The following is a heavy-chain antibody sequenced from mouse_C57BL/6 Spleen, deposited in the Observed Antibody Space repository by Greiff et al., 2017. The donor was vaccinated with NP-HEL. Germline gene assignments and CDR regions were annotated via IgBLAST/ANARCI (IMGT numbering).Heavy chain of an antibody. CDR1: GFTFSDYY. CDR3: ARGTGLGDYFDY. V-gene: IGHV5-12*01. CDR2: ISNGGGST. Sequence: EVQLVESGGGLVQPGGSLKLSCAASGFTFSDYYMYWVRQTPEKRLEWVAYISNGGGSTYYPDTVKGPFTISRDKAKNTLYLQMSRLKSEDTAMYYCARGTGLGDYFDYWGQGTTLTVSS. J-gene: IGHJ2*01. D-gene: IGHD2-4*01.